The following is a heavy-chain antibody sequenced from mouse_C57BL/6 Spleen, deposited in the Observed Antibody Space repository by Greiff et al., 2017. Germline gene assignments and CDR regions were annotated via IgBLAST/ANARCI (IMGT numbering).Heavy chain of an antibody. CDR1: GYAFTNYL. D-gene: IGHD2-4*01. Sequence: QVQLQQSGAELVRPGTSVKVSCKASGYAFTNYLIEWVKQRPGQGLEWIGVINPGSGGTNYNEKFKGKATLTADKSSSTAYMQLSSLTSEDSAVYCCARGGLRLAMDYWGQGTSVTVSS. J-gene: IGHJ4*01. V-gene: IGHV1-54*01. CDR2: INPGSGGT. CDR3: ARGGLRLAMDY.